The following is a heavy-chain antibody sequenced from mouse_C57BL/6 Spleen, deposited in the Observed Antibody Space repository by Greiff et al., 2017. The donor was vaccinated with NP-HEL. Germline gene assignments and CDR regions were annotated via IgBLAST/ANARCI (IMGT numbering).Heavy chain of an antibody. V-gene: IGHV1-50*01. CDR2: IDPSDGYT. Sequence: QVQLKQPGAELVKPGASVKLSCKASGYTFTSYWMHWVKQRPGQGLEWIGEIDPSDGYTNYNQKFKGKATLTVDKSSSTAYMQLSSLTYEDSAVYYCASRGDYEWYFDVWGTGTTVTVSS. J-gene: IGHJ1*03. D-gene: IGHD2-4*01. CDR3: ASRGDYEWYFDV. CDR1: GYTFTSYW.